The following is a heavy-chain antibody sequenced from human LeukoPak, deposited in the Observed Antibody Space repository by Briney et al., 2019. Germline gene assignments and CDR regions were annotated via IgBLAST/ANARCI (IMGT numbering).Heavy chain of an antibody. J-gene: IGHJ4*02. CDR3: ARASYRLSPIVGATN. D-gene: IGHD1-26*01. Sequence: PGGSLRLSCAASGFTFSSYWMSWVRQAPGKGLEWVANIKQDGSEKYYVDSVKGRFTISRDNAKNSLYLQMNSLRAEDTAVYYCARASYRLSPIVGATNWGQGTLVTVSS. CDR2: IKQDGSEK. CDR1: GFTFSSYW. V-gene: IGHV3-7*01.